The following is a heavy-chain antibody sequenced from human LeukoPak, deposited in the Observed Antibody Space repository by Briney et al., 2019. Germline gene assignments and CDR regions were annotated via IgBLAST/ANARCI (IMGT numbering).Heavy chain of an antibody. CDR3: AESYSLGWLDP. J-gene: IGHJ5*02. D-gene: IGHD1-26*01. CDR2: INHSGST. CDR1: GGSFSDYY. Sequence: SETLSLTCAVDGGSFSDYYWSWNWIRQPPGKGLEWIGEINHSGSTNYNPSLKSRVTISVDTSKNQFSLKLSSVTAADTAVYYCAESYSLGWLDPWGQGTLVTVSS. V-gene: IGHV4-34*01.